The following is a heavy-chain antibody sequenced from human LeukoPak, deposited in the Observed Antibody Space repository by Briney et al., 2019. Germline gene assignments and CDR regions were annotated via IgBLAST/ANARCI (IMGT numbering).Heavy chain of an antibody. CDR3: ARDSLESCFYDDFCYSAPCDY. J-gene: IGHJ4*02. CDR2: IYESGSS. Sequence: SETLSLTCAVSGYSISTGYYWAWIRQSPGRGLEGIGSIYESGSSYYNPSLKSRVTISVDTSKNQFSLKLRSVTAADTAVYYCARDSLESCFYDDFCYSAPCDYWGQGTLVTVSS. D-gene: IGHD3/OR15-3a*01. V-gene: IGHV4-38-2*02. CDR1: GYSISTGYY.